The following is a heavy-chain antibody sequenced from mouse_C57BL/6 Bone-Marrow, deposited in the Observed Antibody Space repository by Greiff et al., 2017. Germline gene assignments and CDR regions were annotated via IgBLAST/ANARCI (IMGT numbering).Heavy chain of an antibody. V-gene: IGHV1-20*01. J-gene: IGHJ2*01. Sequence: EVQLQQSGPELVKPGDSVKISCKASGYSFTGYFMNWVMQSHGKSLEWIGRINPYNGDTFYNQKFKGKATLTVDKSSSTAHMELRSLTSEDSAVYYCASGSLGIYFDYWGQGTTLTVSS. CDR2: INPYNGDT. CDR1: GYSFTGYF. D-gene: IGHD1-1*02. CDR3: ASGSLGIYFDY.